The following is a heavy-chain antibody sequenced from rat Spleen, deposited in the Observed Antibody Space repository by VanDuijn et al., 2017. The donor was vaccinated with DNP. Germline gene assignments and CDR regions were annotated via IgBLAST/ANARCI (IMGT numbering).Heavy chain of an antibody. CDR3: ARWRIGPHYFDY. CDR1: GSSITSNY. CDR2: ISYSGTT. V-gene: IGHV3-1*01. J-gene: IGHJ2*01. D-gene: IGHD1-11*01. Sequence: VQLKESGPGLVQPSETLSLTCSVTGSSITSNYWGWIREFPGNKMQYIGHISYSGTTNYNPSLKSPISITRDTSKNQFFLHLHSVTTEDTATFYCARWRIGPHYFDYWGQGVMVTVSS.